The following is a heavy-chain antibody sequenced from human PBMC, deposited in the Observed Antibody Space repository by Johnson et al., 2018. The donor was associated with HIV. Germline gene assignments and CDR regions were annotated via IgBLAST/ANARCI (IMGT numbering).Heavy chain of an antibody. D-gene: IGHD1-26*01. CDR3: ARDLRGANWHDVFDI. V-gene: IGHV3-48*02. CDR2: ISGSGCST. CDR1: GFTVSSNY. Sequence: EVQLVESGGGVVRPGGSLKLSCAASGFTVSSNYMSWVRQAPGKGLEWVSAISGSGCSTYYADSVQGRFTISRDNAKNSLYLQMNSLRDEDTAVYYCARDLRGANWHDVFDIWGQGTMVTVSS. J-gene: IGHJ3*02.